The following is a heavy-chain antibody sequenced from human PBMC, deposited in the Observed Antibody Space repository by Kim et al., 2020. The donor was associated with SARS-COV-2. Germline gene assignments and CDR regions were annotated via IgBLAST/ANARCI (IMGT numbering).Heavy chain of an antibody. CDR3: ARDSPYDDPDCGGDCHYDY. CDR1: GFTFSDYY. J-gene: IGHJ4*02. CDR2: ISSSSSYT. D-gene: IGHD2-21*02. V-gene: IGHV3-11*05. Sequence: GGSLRLSCAASGFTFSDYYMSWIRQAPGKGLEWVSYISSSSSYTNYADSVKGRFTISRDNAKNSLYLQMNSLRAEDTAVYYCARDSPYDDPDCGGDCHYDYWGQGTLVTVSS.